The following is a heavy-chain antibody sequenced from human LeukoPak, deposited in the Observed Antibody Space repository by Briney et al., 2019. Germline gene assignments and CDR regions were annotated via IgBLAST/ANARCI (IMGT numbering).Heavy chain of an antibody. Sequence: GGSLRLSCAASGFTLSSYAMSWVRQAPGKGLEWVSAISDTGNTYHADSVKGRFTISRDSSKNTLLLQMNRLRPEDAAVYYCAKAPVTTCRGAFCYPFDYWGLGTLVTVSS. CDR1: GFTLSSYA. V-gene: IGHV3-23*01. CDR3: AKAPVTTCRGAFCYPFDY. D-gene: IGHD2-15*01. J-gene: IGHJ4*02. CDR2: ISDTGNT.